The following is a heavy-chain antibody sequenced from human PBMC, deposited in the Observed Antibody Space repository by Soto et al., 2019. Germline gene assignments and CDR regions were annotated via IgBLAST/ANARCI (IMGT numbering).Heavy chain of an antibody. CDR3: ARDPKTSGGQHWAFNYFDS. CDR1: GFSFSISP. D-gene: IGHD7-27*01. V-gene: IGHV3-30-3*01. Sequence: QVQLVESGGGVVQPGRSLRLSCAASGFSFSISPMHWVRQAPGKGPEWVALISYDGTNKFYADSVKGRFTISRDNSKSTLYLQVDSLRAEDQAMYYCARDPKTSGGQHWAFNYFDSWGQGTLVTVSS. J-gene: IGHJ4*02. CDR2: ISYDGTNK.